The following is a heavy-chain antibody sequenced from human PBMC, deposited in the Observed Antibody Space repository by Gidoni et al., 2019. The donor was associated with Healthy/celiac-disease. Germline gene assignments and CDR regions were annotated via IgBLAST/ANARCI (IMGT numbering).Heavy chain of an antibody. D-gene: IGHD3-22*01. CDR1: GGSISSSSYY. V-gene: IGHV4-39*01. CDR2: IYYSGST. CDR3: ARLDYYDPYFDY. J-gene: IGHJ4*02. Sequence: QLQLQESGPGLVTPSETLSLTCTVSGGSISSSSYYWGWIRQPPGKGLEWIGSIYYSGSTYYNPSLKSRVTISVDTSKNQFSLKLSSVTAADTAVYYCARLDYYDPYFDYWGQGTLVTVSS.